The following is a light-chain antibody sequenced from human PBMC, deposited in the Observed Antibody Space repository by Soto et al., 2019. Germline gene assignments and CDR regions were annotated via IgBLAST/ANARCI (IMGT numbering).Light chain of an antibody. J-gene: IGKJ5*01. CDR2: GAS. CDR1: QSVSSN. CDR3: QQYTGPPTT. V-gene: IGKV3D-15*01. Sequence: IVMTQSPSTLSVSPGERVSLSCRASQSVSSNLAWYQQKPGQAPRLLIYGASTRAAGIPDRFSGSGSGTDFTLTITRLEPEDSAVYFCQQYTGPPTTFGQGTRLEI.